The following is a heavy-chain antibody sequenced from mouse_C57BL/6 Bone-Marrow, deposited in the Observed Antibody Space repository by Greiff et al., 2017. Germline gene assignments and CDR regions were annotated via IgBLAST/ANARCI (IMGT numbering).Heavy chain of an antibody. CDR3: ARGDYYGRYAMDY. CDR1: GYTFTSYW. D-gene: IGHD1-1*01. CDR2: IDPSDSET. V-gene: IGHV1-52*01. Sequence: QVQLKQPGAELVRPGSSVKLSCKASGYTFTSYWMHWVKQRPIQGLEWIGNIDPSDSETHYNQKFKDKATLTVDKSSSTAYMQLSSLTSEDSAVYYCARGDYYGRYAMDYWGQGTSVTVSS. J-gene: IGHJ4*01.